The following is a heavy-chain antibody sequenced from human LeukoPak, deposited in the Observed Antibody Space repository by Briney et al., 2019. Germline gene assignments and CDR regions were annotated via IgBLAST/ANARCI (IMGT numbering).Heavy chain of an antibody. D-gene: IGHD3-3*01. CDR2: IYTSGST. V-gene: IGHV4-61*02. CDR3: ARQSAITIYGY. J-gene: IGHJ4*02. CDR1: GGSISSGSYY. Sequence: SETLSLTCTVSGGSISSGSYYWSWIRQPAGKGLEWIGRIYTSGSTNYNPSLKSRVTISVDTSKNQSSLKLSSVTAADTAVYYCARQSAITIYGYWGQGTLVTVSS.